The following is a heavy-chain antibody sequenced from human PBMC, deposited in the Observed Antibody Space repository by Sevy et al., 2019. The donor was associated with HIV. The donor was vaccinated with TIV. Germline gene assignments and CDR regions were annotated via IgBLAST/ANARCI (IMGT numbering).Heavy chain of an antibody. CDR3: ARECAGKSQYSRASGYYYGMDV. V-gene: IGHV3-33*01. CDR1: GFTFSSYG. J-gene: IGHJ6*02. CDR2: IWYDGSNK. D-gene: IGHD6-6*01. Sequence: GGSLRLSCAASGFTFSSYGMHWVRQAPGKGLEWVAVIWYDGSNKYYADSVKGQFTISRDNSKNTLYLQMNSLRAEDTAMHYCARECAGKSQYSRASGYYYGMDVWGQGTTVTVSS.